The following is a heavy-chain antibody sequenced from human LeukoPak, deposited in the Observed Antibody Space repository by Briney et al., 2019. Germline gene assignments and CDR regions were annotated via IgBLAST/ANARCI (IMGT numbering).Heavy chain of an antibody. Sequence: PGGSLRLSCAASGFTFSSYEMNWVRQAPGKGLEWVSYISSSGNTIYYADSVKGRFTISRDNAKNSLYLQMNSLRAEDTAVYYCARVPLGELSFLDYWGQGTLVTVSS. D-gene: IGHD3-16*02. V-gene: IGHV3-48*03. CDR2: ISSSGNTI. CDR1: GFTFSSYE. J-gene: IGHJ4*02. CDR3: ARVPLGELSFLDY.